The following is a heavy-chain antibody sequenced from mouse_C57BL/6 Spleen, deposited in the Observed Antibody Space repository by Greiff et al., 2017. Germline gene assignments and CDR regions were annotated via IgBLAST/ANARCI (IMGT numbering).Heavy chain of an antibody. CDR2: INPSNGGT. CDR1: GYTFTSYW. V-gene: IGHV1-53*01. D-gene: IGHD1-1*01. J-gene: IGHJ1*03. Sequence: QVQLQQPGTELVKPGASVKLSCKASGYTFTSYWMHWVKQRPGQGLEWIGNINPSNGGTNYNEKFKSKATLTVDKSSSTAYMQLSSLTSEDSAVSYCARPYYYGSGRYFDVWGTGTTVTVSS. CDR3: ARPYYYGSGRYFDV.